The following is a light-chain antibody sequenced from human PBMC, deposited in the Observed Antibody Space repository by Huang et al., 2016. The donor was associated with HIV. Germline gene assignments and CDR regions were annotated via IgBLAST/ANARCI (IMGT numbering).Light chain of an antibody. Sequence: DLQMTPSPLSLSASVGDRVTITCRASQGIRNYLAWYQQKPGKAPKILVYAASRLESGVPSWFSGSGSGTNFTLTISSLQPEDFATYYCQQYHSSWTFGQGTKVEIK. V-gene: IGKV1-NL1*01. CDR1: QGIRNY. CDR3: QQYHSSWT. J-gene: IGKJ1*01. CDR2: AAS.